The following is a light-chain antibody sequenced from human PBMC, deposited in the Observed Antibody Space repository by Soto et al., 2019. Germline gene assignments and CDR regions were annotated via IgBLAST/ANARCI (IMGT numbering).Light chain of an antibody. CDR3: ATWDDSRNKH. J-gene: IGLJ1*01. CDR2: NNN. V-gene: IGLV1-44*01. Sequence: QSVLTQPPSASGTPGQRVIISCFGSSSSIGSNTVNWYQQLPGMAPKLLIYNNNQRPSGVPDRFSGSKSGTSASLAISGLQSADEADYYCATWDDSRNKHFGTGTKVTVL. CDR1: SSSIGSNT.